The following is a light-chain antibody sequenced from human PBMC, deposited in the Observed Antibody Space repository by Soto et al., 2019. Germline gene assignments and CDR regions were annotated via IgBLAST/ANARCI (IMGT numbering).Light chain of an antibody. CDR1: QDIKNY. CDR3: QQYFNWWT. CDR2: GAS. J-gene: IGKJ1*01. V-gene: IGKV3-15*01. Sequence: MTQSPSSLSASVGDRVTITCQASQDIKNYLNWYQQRPGQAPRLLIYGASSRVTGIPARFSGSGSGTDFTLTISSLQSEDFAVYHCQQYFNWWTFGQGTKVDIK.